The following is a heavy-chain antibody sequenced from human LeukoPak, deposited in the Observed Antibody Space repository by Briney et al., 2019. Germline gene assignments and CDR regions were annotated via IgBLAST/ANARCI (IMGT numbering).Heavy chain of an antibody. V-gene: IGHV3-30*04. Sequence: GGSLRLSCAASGFTFSSYAMHWVRQAPGKGLEWVAVISYDGSNKYYADSVKGRFTISRDNSKNTLYLQMNSLRAEDTAVYYCAKDGATVTNPMVYYYYYYYMDVWGKGTTVTISS. CDR3: AKDGATVTNPMVYYYYYYYMDV. CDR2: ISYDGSNK. D-gene: IGHD4-17*01. CDR1: GFTFSSYA. J-gene: IGHJ6*03.